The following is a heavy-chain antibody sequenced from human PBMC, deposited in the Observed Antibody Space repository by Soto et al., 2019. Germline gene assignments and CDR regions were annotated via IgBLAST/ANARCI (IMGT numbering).Heavy chain of an antibody. CDR1: GFSLSTSAVG. Sequence: QITLKESGPTLVKPTQTLTLTCTFSGFSLSTSAVGVGWIRQPPGKALEWLALIFWDDDKRYSPSLKSRLNTTQHTAKNQVALTRTNMDPVDTATYYCAHRGTGYCISCSCYQNWLDPWGQGTLVTVSS. D-gene: IGHD2-2*03. V-gene: IGHV2-5*02. CDR3: AHRGTGYCISCSCYQNWLDP. CDR2: IFWDDDK. J-gene: IGHJ5*02.